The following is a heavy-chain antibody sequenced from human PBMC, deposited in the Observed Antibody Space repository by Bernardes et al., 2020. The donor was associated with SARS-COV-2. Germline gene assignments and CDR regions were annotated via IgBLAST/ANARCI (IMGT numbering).Heavy chain of an antibody. CDR1: GYTLSAYY. V-gene: IGHV1-2*02. CDR3: ARVLDRLYSGSRTDAFDI. D-gene: IGHD1-26*01. J-gene: IGHJ3*02. Sequence: ASVKVSCKASGYTLSAYYMPWVRQAPGQGLEWMGWINTHSGGTNYAQKFQGRVTVTRDTSISTAYMELSRLTSDDTAVYYCARVLDRLYSGSRTDAFDIWGQVTMVIVTA. CDR2: INTHSGGT.